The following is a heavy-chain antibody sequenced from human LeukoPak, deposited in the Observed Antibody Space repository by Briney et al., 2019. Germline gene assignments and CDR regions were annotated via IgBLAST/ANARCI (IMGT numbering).Heavy chain of an antibody. J-gene: IGHJ3*02. CDR3: ARLPGCSGGSCYRAFDM. CDR1: GGSIRDYY. Sequence: PSETLSLTCTVSGGSIRDYYWSWIRQPPGKGLEWIGYIHYSETTGYNPSLRSRVTISVDTSKNQFSLKLSSVTAADTAVYYCARLPGCSGGSCYRAFDMWGQGTMVTVSS. V-gene: IGHV4-59*08. D-gene: IGHD2-15*01. CDR2: IHYSETT.